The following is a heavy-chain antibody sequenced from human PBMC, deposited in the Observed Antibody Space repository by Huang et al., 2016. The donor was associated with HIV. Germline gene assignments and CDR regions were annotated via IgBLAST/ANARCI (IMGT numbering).Heavy chain of an antibody. CDR2: IYPEDSDT. J-gene: IGHJ6*02. CDR3: ARLDTARNYYYYGLDV. CDR1: GYSFAKYW. V-gene: IGHV5-51*01. Sequence: EEQLVQSGAELKKPGESLKISCEGSGYSFAKYWVGWVRQMPGKGLEWMWTIYPEDSDTRYSPSFQGQVSISADKSISTAYLQWSSLKASDTAMYYCARLDTARNYYYYGLDVWGQGTSVIVSS. D-gene: IGHD5-18*01.